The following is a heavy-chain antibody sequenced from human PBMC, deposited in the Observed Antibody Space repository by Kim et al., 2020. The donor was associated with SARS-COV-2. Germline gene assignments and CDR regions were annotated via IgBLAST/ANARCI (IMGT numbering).Heavy chain of an antibody. J-gene: IGHJ4*02. CDR2: ISGSGGST. V-gene: IGHV3-23*01. CDR3: AKKSTGKYYYDSSGYSLDYFDY. D-gene: IGHD3-22*01. CDR1: GFTFSSYA. Sequence: GGSLRLSCAASGFTFSSYAMSWVRQAPGKGLEWVSAISGSGGSTYYADSVKGRFTISRDNSKNTLYLQMNSLRAEDTAVYYCAKKSTGKYYYDSSGYSLDYFDYWGQGTLVTVSS.